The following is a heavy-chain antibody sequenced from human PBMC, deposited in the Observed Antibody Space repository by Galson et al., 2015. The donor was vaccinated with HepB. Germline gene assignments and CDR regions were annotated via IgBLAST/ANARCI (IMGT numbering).Heavy chain of an antibody. CDR3: ARTQIVVVPAAIHDDAFDI. Sequence: SVKVSCKASGYTFTSYYMHWVRQAPGRGLEWMGIINPSGGSTSYAQKFQGRVTMTRDTSTSTVYMELSSLRSEDTAVYYCARTQIVVVPAAIHDDAFDIWGQGTMVTVSS. D-gene: IGHD2-2*01. CDR1: GYTFTSYY. CDR2: INPSGGST. V-gene: IGHV1-46*01. J-gene: IGHJ3*02.